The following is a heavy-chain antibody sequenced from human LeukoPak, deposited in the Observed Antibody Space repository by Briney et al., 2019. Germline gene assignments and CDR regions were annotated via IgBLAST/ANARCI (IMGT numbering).Heavy chain of an antibody. CDR3: ARDPQLAWYCDL. CDR1: GFTVSSNY. V-gene: IGHV3-66*01. CDR2: IYSAVST. Sequence: PGGSLRLSCAASGFTVSSNYMSWVRQAPGKGLECVSFIYSAVSTYYADSVKGRFTISRDNSKNTLYLQMNSLRAEDTAVYYCARDPQLAWYCDLWGRGTLVTVSS. J-gene: IGHJ2*01. D-gene: IGHD6-13*01.